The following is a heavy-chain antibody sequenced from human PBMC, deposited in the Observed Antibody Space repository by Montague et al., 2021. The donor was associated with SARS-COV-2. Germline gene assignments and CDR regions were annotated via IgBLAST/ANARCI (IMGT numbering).Heavy chain of an antibody. CDR3: ARDNYDYVWGSYRYIY. Sequence: SLRLSCAASGFTFSSYAMHWVRQAPGKGLEWVAVISYDGSNKYCADSVKGRFTISRDNSKNTLYLQMNSLRAEDTAVYYCARDNYDYVWGSYRYIYWGQGTLVTVSS. CDR2: ISYDGSNK. CDR1: GFTFSSYA. V-gene: IGHV3-30*04. J-gene: IGHJ4*02. D-gene: IGHD3-16*02.